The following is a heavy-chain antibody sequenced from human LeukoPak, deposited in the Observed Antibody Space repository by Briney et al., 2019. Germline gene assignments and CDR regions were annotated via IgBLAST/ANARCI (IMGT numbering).Heavy chain of an antibody. CDR1: GFTFSSYA. V-gene: IGHV3-23*01. CDR2: ISPSGDRT. Sequence: GGSLRLSCAASGFTFSSYAMSWVRQAPGKGLGWVSFISPSGDRTSNADSVEGRFTISRDNTRNTLYLQMNSLRDEDTGVYYCAIMHGYYDGSGFWVQWGQGTLVTVSS. CDR3: AIMHGYYDGSGFWVQ. D-gene: IGHD3-22*01. J-gene: IGHJ4*02.